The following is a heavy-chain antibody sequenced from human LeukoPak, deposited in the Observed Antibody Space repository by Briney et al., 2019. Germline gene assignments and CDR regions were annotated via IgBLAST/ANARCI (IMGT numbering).Heavy chain of an antibody. Sequence: SETLSLTCTVSGGSISSYHWSWIRQPPGKGLEWIGYIYYSGSTNYNPSLKSRVTISADTSKNQFSLKLSSVTAADTAVYYCARREDSGSSGYYGLWGQGTLVTVSS. V-gene: IGHV4-59*08. CDR1: GGSISSYH. CDR2: IYYSGST. J-gene: IGHJ4*02. D-gene: IGHD3-22*01. CDR3: ARREDSGSSGYYGL.